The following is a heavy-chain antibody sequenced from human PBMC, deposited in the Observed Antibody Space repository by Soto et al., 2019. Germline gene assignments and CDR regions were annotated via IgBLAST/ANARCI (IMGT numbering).Heavy chain of an antibody. CDR1: AFTFSSYW. CDR2: IKQDGSEK. V-gene: IGHV3-7*03. D-gene: IGHD3-16*01. J-gene: IGHJ3*02. CDR3: ARDVFEAARRGEYAFDI. Sequence: EVRLVESGGGLVQPGGSLRLSCAASAFTFSSYWMSWVRQAPGKGLEWVANIKQDGSEKYYVDSVKGRFTIYRDNAKNSLYLQMNSLRAEDTAVYYCARDVFEAARRGEYAFDIWGQGTMVTVSS.